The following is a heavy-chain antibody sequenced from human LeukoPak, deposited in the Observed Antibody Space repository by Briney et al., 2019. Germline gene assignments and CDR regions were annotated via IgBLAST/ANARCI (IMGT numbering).Heavy chain of an antibody. V-gene: IGHV4-34*12. J-gene: IGHJ4*02. CDR1: GGSFSGHY. D-gene: IGHD1-14*01. CDR2: IIHTGST. Sequence: SETLSLTCAVYGGSFSGHYWSWIRQPPGKGLEWIGEIIHTGSTKYNPSLESRVTMSLDASSNQFSLELSSVPAADTAVYYCVSGQVAPRLRAEYWGQGTLVIVSS. CDR3: VSGQVAPRLRAEY.